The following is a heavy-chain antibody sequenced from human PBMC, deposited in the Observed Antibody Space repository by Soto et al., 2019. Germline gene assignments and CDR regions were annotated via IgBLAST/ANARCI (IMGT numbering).Heavy chain of an antibody. D-gene: IGHD3-22*01. J-gene: IGHJ6*02. CDR2: IDPSDSYT. CDR3: ARTTYYYDSSGYNYYYYYYGMDV. Sequence: GESLKLSFKGSAYSFTCYWISWVRQMPGKGLERMGRIDPSDSYTNYSPSFQGHVTISADKSISTAYLQWSSLQASDTAMYYCARTTYYYDSSGYNYYYYYYGMDVWGQGTTVTVSS. V-gene: IGHV5-10-1*01. CDR1: AYSFTCYW.